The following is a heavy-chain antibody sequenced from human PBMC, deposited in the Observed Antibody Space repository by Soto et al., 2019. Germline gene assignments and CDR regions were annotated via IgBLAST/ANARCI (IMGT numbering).Heavy chain of an antibody. CDR1: GGSFSGYY. CDR2: INHSGST. Sequence: SETLSLTCAVYGGSFSGYYWSWIRQPPGKGLEWIGEINHSGSTNYNPSLKSRVTISVDTSKNQFSLKLSSVTAADTAVYYCARGVVKRSRGVIWTKGWLDPWGQGTLVTVSS. J-gene: IGHJ5*02. CDR3: ARGVVKRSRGVIWTKGWLDP. D-gene: IGHD3-10*01. V-gene: IGHV4-34*01.